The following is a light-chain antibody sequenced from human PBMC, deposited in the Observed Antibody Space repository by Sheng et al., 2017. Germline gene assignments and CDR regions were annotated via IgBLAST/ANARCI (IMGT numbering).Light chain of an antibody. CDR2: EGS. V-gene: IGLV2-14*02. CDR1: SSDVGSYNL. J-gene: IGLJ1*01. Sequence: QSALTQPASVSGSPGQSITISCTGTSSDVGSYNLVSWYQQHPGKAPKVMIYEGSKRPSGVPDRFSGSKSGTSASLAITGLQAEDETDYYCQSYDSSLSGYVFGTGTKVTVL. CDR3: QSYDSSLSGYV.